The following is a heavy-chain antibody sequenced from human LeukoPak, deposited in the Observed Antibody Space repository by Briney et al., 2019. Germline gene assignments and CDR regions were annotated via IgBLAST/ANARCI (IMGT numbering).Heavy chain of an antibody. CDR2: IYYSGIT. CDR3: ARRQDYADYDLGAFDI. D-gene: IGHD4-17*01. Sequence: SETLSLTCTVSGGSIRSYYWSWIRLPPGKGLEWIGYIYYSGITKYNPSLKGRVTISVDTSRNQVSLKLKSVTAADTAVYYCARRQDYADYDLGAFDIWGQGTMVTVSS. J-gene: IGHJ3*02. V-gene: IGHV4-59*01. CDR1: GGSIRSYY.